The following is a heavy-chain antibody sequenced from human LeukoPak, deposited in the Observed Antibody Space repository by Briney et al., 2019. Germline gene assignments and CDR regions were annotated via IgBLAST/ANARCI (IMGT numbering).Heavy chain of an antibody. CDR1: GFTFSNYW. Sequence: PGGSLRLSCVASGFTFSNYWMRWVRQVPGKGLVWVSRINLDGSTTTYADSVKGRFTISRDNAKNTLYLQMNSLRAEGTALYYCARDKTVSALRRDYMDVWGKGTTVTVSS. CDR2: INLDGSTT. J-gene: IGHJ6*03. CDR3: ARDKTVSALRRDYMDV. D-gene: IGHD4-17*01. V-gene: IGHV3-74*01.